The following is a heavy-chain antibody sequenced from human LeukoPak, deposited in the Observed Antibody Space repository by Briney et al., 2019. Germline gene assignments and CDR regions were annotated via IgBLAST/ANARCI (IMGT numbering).Heavy chain of an antibody. Sequence: PSETLSLTCAVYGGSFSGYYWSWIRQPPGKGLEWIGEINHSGSTNYNPSLKSRGTISVDTSKNQFSLKLSSVTAADTAVYYCARGPHSDRVAFDIWGQGTMVTVSS. V-gene: IGHV4-34*01. J-gene: IGHJ3*02. CDR1: GGSFSGYY. D-gene: IGHD5-18*01. CDR2: INHSGST. CDR3: ARGPHSDRVAFDI.